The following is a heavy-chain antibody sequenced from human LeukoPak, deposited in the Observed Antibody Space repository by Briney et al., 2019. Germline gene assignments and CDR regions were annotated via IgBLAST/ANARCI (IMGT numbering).Heavy chain of an antibody. J-gene: IGHJ4*02. CDR3: ARVGPTYYFDY. CDR2: ISAGGSNT. V-gene: IGHV3-23*01. CDR1: GFTFSIFA. Sequence: GRSLRLSCAASGFTFSIFAMSWVRQAPGKGLEWVSAISAGGSNTYSADSVKGRFTISRDNSKNTLYLQVNSLRAEDTAVYYCARVGPTYYFDYWGQGTLVTVSS. D-gene: IGHD1-26*01.